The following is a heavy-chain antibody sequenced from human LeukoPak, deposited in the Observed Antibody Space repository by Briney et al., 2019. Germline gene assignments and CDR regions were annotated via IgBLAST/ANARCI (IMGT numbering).Heavy chain of an antibody. CDR1: GFTFSSYG. Sequence: PGGSLRLSCAASGFTFSSYGMHWVRQAPGKGLEWVAVISYDGSNKYYADSVKGRFTISRDNSKDTLYLQMNSLRSEDTAVYYCASPDYSNYSTPYYYYYGMDVWGQGTTVTVSS. CDR2: ISYDGSNK. CDR3: ASPDYSNYSTPYYYYYGMDV. D-gene: IGHD4-4*01. J-gene: IGHJ6*02. V-gene: IGHV3-30*03.